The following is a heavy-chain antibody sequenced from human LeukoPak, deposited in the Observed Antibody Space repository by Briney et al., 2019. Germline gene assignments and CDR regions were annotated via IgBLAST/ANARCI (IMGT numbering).Heavy chain of an antibody. CDR2: ISGSGGST. CDR1: GFTFSSYA. V-gene: IGHV3-23*01. J-gene: IGHJ6*02. CDR3: AKEANIVVVPAALYYYYGMDV. Sequence: SGGSLRLSCAASGFTFSSYALSWVRQAPGKGLEWVSAISGSGGSTYYADSVKGRFTISRDNSKNTLYLQMNSLRAEDTAVYYCAKEANIVVVPAALYYYYGMDVWGQGTTVTVSS. D-gene: IGHD2-2*01.